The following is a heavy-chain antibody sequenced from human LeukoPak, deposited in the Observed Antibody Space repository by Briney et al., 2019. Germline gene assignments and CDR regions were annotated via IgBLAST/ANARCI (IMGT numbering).Heavy chain of an antibody. CDR3: ARGNRAFDI. Sequence: GASVKVSCKASGYTFTSYYMHWVRQAPGQGLEWMGIINPSGGSTSYAQKFQGRVTITRDTSASTAYMELSSLRSEDMAVYYCARGNRAFDIWGQGTMVTVSS. CDR1: GYTFTSYY. J-gene: IGHJ3*02. D-gene: IGHD3-10*01. V-gene: IGHV1-46*01. CDR2: INPSGGST.